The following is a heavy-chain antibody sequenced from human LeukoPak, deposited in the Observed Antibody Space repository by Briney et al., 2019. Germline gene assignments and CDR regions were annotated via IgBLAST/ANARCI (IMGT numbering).Heavy chain of an antibody. CDR2: IYTSGST. Sequence: PSQTLSLTSTVSGGSISSGSYYWSWIRQPAGKGLEWIGRIYTSGSTNYNPSLKSRVTISVDTSKNQFSLKLSSVTAADTAVYYCARGESVIAAAGNTNWFDPWGQGTLVTVSS. V-gene: IGHV4-61*02. J-gene: IGHJ5*02. CDR3: ARGESVIAAAGNTNWFDP. D-gene: IGHD6-13*01. CDR1: GGSISSGSYY.